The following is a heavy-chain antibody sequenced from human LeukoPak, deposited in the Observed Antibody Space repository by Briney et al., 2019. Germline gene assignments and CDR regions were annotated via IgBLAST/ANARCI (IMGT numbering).Heavy chain of an antibody. Sequence: GASVKVSCKASGYTFTGYYMHWVRQAPGQGLAWMGWINPNSGGTNYAQKFQGRVTMTRDTSISTAYMELSRLRSDDTAMYYCARDFRRYGSLWGYWGQGTLVTVSS. CDR3: ARDFRRYGSLWGY. CDR2: INPNSGGT. CDR1: GYTFTGYY. D-gene: IGHD3-10*01. J-gene: IGHJ4*02. V-gene: IGHV1-2*02.